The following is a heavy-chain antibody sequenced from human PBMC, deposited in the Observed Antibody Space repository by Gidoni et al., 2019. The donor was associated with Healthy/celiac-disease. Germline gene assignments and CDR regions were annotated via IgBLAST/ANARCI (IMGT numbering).Heavy chain of an antibody. CDR1: GFTFSSYG. Sequence: QVQVVESGGGVVQPGRSLRLSCAASGFTFSSYGMHWVRQAPGQGLEWVGVISYDGSSKYYADSVKGRFSISRDNSKNTLYLQMNSLRAEDTAMYYCARDGGWEVTENWFDPWGQGTLVTVSS. J-gene: IGHJ5*02. CDR3: ARDGGWEVTENWFDP. CDR2: ISYDGSSK. V-gene: IGHV3-33*05. D-gene: IGHD1-26*01.